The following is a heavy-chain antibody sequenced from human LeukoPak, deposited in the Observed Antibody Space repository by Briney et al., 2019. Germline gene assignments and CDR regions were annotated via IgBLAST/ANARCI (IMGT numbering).Heavy chain of an antibody. CDR3: ARAGSSGYLRY. D-gene: IGHD3-22*01. V-gene: IGHV1-46*01. J-gene: IGHJ4*02. CDR2: INPSGGST. CDR1: GYTFTSYY. Sequence: ASVTVSCKASGYTFTSYYMHWVRQAPGQGLEWMGIINPSGGSTSYAQKFQGRVTMTRDMSTSTVYMELSSLRSEDTAVYYCARAGSSGYLRYWGQGTLVTVSS.